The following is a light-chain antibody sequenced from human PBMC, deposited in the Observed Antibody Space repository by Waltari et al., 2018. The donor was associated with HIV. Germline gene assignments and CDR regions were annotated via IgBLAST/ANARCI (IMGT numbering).Light chain of an antibody. CDR2: DVT. J-gene: IGLJ2*01. Sequence: QSALTQPASVSGSPGQSITISCTGTSSDVGGYNYFSWYQQHPGKAPKLMIYDVTKRPSGVSNRVSGSKSGNTASLTISGLQAEDEADYYCSSYTSTSTGVIGGGTKLTVL. V-gene: IGLV2-14*03. CDR3: SSYTSTSTGV. CDR1: SSDVGGYNY.